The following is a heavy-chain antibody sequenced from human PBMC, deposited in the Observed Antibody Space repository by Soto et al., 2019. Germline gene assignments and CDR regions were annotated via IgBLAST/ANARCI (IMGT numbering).Heavy chain of an antibody. CDR2: ISVSGGST. D-gene: IGHD3-16*01. J-gene: IGHJ3*02. V-gene: IGHV3-23*01. CDR1: GFTFSSYS. Sequence: GGSLRLSCAASGFTFSSYSMSWVRQAPGKGLEWVSAISVSGGSTYYADSVKGRFTISRDNSKNTLYLQMNSLRAEDTAVYYCANLPVSDAFDIWGQGTMVTVSS. CDR3: ANLPVSDAFDI.